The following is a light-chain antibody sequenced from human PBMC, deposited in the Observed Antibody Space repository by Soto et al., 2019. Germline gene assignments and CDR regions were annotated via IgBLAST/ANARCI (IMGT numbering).Light chain of an antibody. Sequence: EVVLTQSPGTLSLSSGERATLSCRASQSVINSYLAWYQQKPGQAPRLLIYGASNRATGIPDRFSGSGSGTDFTLTISRLEPEDFAVYYCQQYGSSGTFGQGTKVDIK. CDR1: QSVINSY. CDR3: QQYGSSGT. CDR2: GAS. V-gene: IGKV3-20*01. J-gene: IGKJ1*01.